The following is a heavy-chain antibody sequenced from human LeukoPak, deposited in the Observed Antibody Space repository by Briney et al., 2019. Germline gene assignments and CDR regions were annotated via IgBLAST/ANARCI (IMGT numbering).Heavy chain of an antibody. D-gene: IGHD6-13*01. V-gene: IGHV1-69*01. Sequence: GSSVEVSCKASGGTFSSYAISWVRQAPGQGLEWMGGIIPIFGTTNYAQKFQGRVTISADESTSTAYMELSSLRSEDTAVYFCARALGIAAAGSPNWFDPWGQGTLVTVSS. CDR2: IIPIFGTT. CDR1: GGTFSSYA. J-gene: IGHJ5*02. CDR3: ARALGIAAAGSPNWFDP.